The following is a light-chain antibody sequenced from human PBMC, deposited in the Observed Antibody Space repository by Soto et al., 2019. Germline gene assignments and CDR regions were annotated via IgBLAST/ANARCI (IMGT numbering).Light chain of an antibody. Sequence: EIVLTQSPGTLSLSPGERATLSCRASQPISSNYLAWYQQKPGQAPRLLIYASSTRATGIPDRFSGSGSGTDVTVTISRLEPEDFALYYCQQYGSSPWTFGQGTRVEIK. CDR1: QPISSNY. V-gene: IGKV3-20*01. CDR3: QQYGSSPWT. J-gene: IGKJ1*01. CDR2: ASS.